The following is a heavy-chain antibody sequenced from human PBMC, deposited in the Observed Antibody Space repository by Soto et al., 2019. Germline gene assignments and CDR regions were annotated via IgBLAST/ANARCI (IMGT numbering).Heavy chain of an antibody. Sequence: GASVKVSCKASGYTFTGYYMHWVRQAPGQGLEWMGWINPNSGGTNYAQKFQGWVTMTRDTSISTAYMELSRLRSDDTAVYYCARDFRNTIFGVVSGPSRFAPWSQGSPVTVSS. D-gene: IGHD3-3*01. CDR2: INPNSGGT. CDR1: GYTFTGYY. CDR3: ARDFRNTIFGVVSGPSRFAP. J-gene: IGHJ5*02. V-gene: IGHV1-2*04.